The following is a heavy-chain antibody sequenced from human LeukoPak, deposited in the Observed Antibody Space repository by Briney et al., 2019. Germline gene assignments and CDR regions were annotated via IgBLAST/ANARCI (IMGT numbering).Heavy chain of an antibody. Sequence: ASVKVSCKASGYTFNIYDINWVRQAPGQGLEWMGWINPNSGGTNYAQKFQGRVTMTRDTSISTAYMELSRLRSDDTAVYYCARDRSPAPGRSYGRGHFDYWGQGTLVTVSS. CDR3: ARDRSPAPGRSYGRGHFDY. CDR2: INPNSGGT. J-gene: IGHJ4*02. CDR1: GYTFNIYD. D-gene: IGHD5-18*01. V-gene: IGHV1-2*02.